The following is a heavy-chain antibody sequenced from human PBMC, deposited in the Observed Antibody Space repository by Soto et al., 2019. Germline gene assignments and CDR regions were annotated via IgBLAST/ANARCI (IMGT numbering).Heavy chain of an antibody. D-gene: IGHD2-2*01. Sequence: PGGSLRLSCAASGFTFNSYAMSWVRQAPGKGLEWVSAISGGGGTTYYADSVKGRFTISRDNSKNTLSLQMNSLRAEDTAVYYCAREYCSSTSCLNWFDPWGQGTLVTVSS. CDR3: AREYCSSTSCLNWFDP. CDR2: ISGGGGTT. CDR1: GFTFNSYA. V-gene: IGHV3-23*01. J-gene: IGHJ5*02.